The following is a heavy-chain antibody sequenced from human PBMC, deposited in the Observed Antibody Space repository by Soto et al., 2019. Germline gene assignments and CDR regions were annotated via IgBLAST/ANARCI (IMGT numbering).Heavy chain of an antibody. CDR1: GFTFSSYG. J-gene: IGHJ6*02. CDR3: ARFGWAPYGMDV. Sequence: EVQLVESGGGLVKPGGSLRLSCAASGFTFSSYGMNWVRQAPGKGLEWVSSISSSSSYIYYADSVKGRFTISRNNAKNSLYLEMNCLRAEATAVYCCARFGWAPYGMDVWGQGTTVTVSS. V-gene: IGHV3-21*01. CDR2: ISSSSSYI. D-gene: IGHD3-10*01.